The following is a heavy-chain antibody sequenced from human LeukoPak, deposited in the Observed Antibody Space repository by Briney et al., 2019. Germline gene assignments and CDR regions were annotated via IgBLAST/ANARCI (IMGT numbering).Heavy chain of an antibody. J-gene: IGHJ3*02. Sequence: SETLSLTCAVYGGSFSGYHWSWIRQPPGKGLEWIGEINHSGSTNYNPSLKSRVTISVDTSKNQFSLKLSSVTAADTAVYYCARGPSHLYCSSTSCYFVLDAFDIWGQGTMVTVSS. D-gene: IGHD2-2*01. CDR1: GGSFSGYH. CDR3: ARGPSHLYCSSTSCYFVLDAFDI. V-gene: IGHV4-34*01. CDR2: INHSGST.